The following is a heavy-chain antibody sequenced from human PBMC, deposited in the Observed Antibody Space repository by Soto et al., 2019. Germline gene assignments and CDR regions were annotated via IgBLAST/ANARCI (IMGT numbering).Heavy chain of an antibody. CDR3: PRGSGRLRQRIRSLYYFDY. V-gene: IGHV4-39*07. J-gene: IGHJ4*02. CDR1: GGSISSSSYY. CDR2: IYYGGST. D-gene: IGHD3-3*01. Sequence: SETLCLTCPVSGGSISSSSYYWGCIRQPPGKGLEWIGSIYYGGSTYYNPSLKSRVTISVDTSKNQFSLKLSSVTAADTAVYYCPRGSGRLRQRIRSLYYFDYWGPGTLVTVSS.